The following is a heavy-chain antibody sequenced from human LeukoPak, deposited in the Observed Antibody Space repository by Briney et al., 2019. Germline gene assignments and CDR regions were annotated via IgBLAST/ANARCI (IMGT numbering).Heavy chain of an antibody. V-gene: IGHV4-39*07. CDR3: ARDRLQLQS. CDR2: IYYSGNT. CDR1: GVSISSSNSY. D-gene: IGHD1-1*01. Sequence: PSETLSLTCTVSGVSISSSNSYWGWIRQPPGKGLEWIGSIYYSGNTYYNASLKSQVSISIDTSKNQFSLKLSSVTAADTAVYYCARDRLQLQSWGQGTLVTVSS. J-gene: IGHJ5*02.